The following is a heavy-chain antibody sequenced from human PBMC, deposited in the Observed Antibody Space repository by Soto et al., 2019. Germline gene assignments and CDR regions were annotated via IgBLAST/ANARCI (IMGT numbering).Heavy chain of an antibody. CDR1: GGSISSYY. V-gene: IGHV4-59*01. CDR2: IYYSGST. CDR3: SRELTGIAVAGSFDP. D-gene: IGHD6-19*01. J-gene: IGHJ5*02. Sequence: SETLSLTCTVSGGSISSYYWSWIRQPPGKELEWIGYIYYSGSTNYNPSLKSRVTISVDTSKNQFSLKLSSVTAADTAVYYCSRELTGIAVAGSFDPWGQGTLGTVSS.